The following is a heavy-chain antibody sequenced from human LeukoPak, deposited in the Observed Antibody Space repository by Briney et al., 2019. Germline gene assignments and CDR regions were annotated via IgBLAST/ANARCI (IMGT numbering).Heavy chain of an antibody. J-gene: IGHJ5*02. CDR2: IYTSGST. CDR3: ARYVEPLNDYGDYPPDNWFDP. Sequence: PSETLSLTCTVSGGSISSYYWSWIRQPAGKGLEWIGRIYTSGSTNYNPSLKSRVTMSVDTSKNQFSLKLSSVTAADTAVYYCARYVEPLNDYGDYPPDNWFDPWGQGTLVTVSS. V-gene: IGHV4-4*07. D-gene: IGHD4-17*01. CDR1: GGSISSYY.